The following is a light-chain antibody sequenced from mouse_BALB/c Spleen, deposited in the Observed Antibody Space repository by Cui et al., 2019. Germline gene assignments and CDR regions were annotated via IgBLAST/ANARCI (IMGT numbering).Light chain of an antibody. CDR3: QQWSSYPRT. Sequence: QIVLTQSPAIMSASPGEKVTMTCSASSSVSYMYWYQQKPGSSPRLLIYDTSNLASGVPVRFSGSGSGTSYSHTISRMEAEDAATYYCQQWSSYPRTFGGGTKLEIK. CDR1: SSVSY. V-gene: IGKV4-55*01. J-gene: IGKJ1*01. CDR2: DTS.